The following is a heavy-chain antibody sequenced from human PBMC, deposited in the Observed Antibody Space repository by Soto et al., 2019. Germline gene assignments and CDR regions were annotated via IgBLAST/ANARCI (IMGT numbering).Heavy chain of an antibody. D-gene: IGHD2-15*01. Sequence: PSETLSLTCTVSGASISSNTYYWAWIRRPPGKGLECIGSIYYDGSTYYNPSLNSRLTISVATSKNQLSLELNSVTAADTAVYYCARERGYCSGGRCYRYYYYGMVVWGKGTTVTVSS. CDR1: GASISSNTYY. CDR3: ARERGYCSGGRCYRYYYYGMVV. J-gene: IGHJ6*04. CDR2: IYYDGST. V-gene: IGHV4-39*02.